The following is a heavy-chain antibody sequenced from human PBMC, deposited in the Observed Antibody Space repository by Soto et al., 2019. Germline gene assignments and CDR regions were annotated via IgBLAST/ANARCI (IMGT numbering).Heavy chain of an antibody. Sequence: PGGSLRLSCAASGFTFSSYAMSWVRQAPGKGLEWVSAISGSGGSTYYADSVKGRFTISRDNSKNTLYLQMNSLRAEDAAVYYCAKSLHSGYDYGMGYWGQGTLVTVSS. CDR3: AKSLHSGYDYGMGY. V-gene: IGHV3-23*01. D-gene: IGHD5-12*01. CDR1: GFTFSSYA. J-gene: IGHJ4*02. CDR2: ISGSGGST.